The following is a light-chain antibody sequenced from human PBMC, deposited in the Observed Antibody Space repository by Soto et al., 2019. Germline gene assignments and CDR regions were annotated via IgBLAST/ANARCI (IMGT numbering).Light chain of an antibody. Sequence: EIVLTQSPAILSLSPVERATLSCRASQSIGNFLAWYQQKPGQPPRLLIFDASNRAAVVPARFSGSGSGTDFTLTIRSLEPEDFAVYFCQQRSSWPPITFGQGTRLEIK. CDR1: QSIGNF. V-gene: IGKV3-11*01. J-gene: IGKJ5*01. CDR3: QQRSSWPPIT. CDR2: DAS.